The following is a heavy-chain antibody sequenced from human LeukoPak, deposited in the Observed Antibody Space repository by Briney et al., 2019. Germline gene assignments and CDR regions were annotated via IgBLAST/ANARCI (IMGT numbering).Heavy chain of an antibody. CDR1: GGSISSYY. CDR3: ARTRGVASLMMDSDY. V-gene: IGHV4-59*12. Sequence: SETLSLTCTVSGGSISSYYWSWIRQPPGKGLEWIGYIYYSGSTNYNPSLKSRVTISVDTSKNQFSLKLSSVTAADTAVYYCARTRGVASLMMDSDYWGQGTLVTVSS. D-gene: IGHD3-10*01. J-gene: IGHJ4*02. CDR2: IYYSGST.